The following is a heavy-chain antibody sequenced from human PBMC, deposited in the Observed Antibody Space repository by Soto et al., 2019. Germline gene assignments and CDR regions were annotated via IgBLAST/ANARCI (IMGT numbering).Heavy chain of an antibody. V-gene: IGHV3-23*01. Sequence: PGGSLRLSCAASGFTFSSYAMSWGRQAPGKGLEWVSAISGSGGSTYYADSVKGRFTISRDNSKNTLYLQMNSLRAEDTAVYYCAKTIPYCSGGSCYIDNWGQGTLVTVSS. J-gene: IGHJ4*02. CDR2: ISGSGGST. D-gene: IGHD2-15*01. CDR3: AKTIPYCSGGSCYIDN. CDR1: GFTFSSYA.